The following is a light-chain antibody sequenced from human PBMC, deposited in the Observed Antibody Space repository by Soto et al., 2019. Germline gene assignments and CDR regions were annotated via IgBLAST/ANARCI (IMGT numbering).Light chain of an antibody. CDR2: GAS. CDR3: QQYSSSPEWT. CDR1: QSVSSSY. J-gene: IGKJ1*01. Sequence: EIVLTQSPGTLSLSPGERATLSCRASQSVSSSYLAWYQQKPCQAPRLLIYGASSRATGIPDRFSGSGSGTDFTLTISRLEPEDFAVYYCQQYSSSPEWTFGQGTKVDIK. V-gene: IGKV3-20*01.